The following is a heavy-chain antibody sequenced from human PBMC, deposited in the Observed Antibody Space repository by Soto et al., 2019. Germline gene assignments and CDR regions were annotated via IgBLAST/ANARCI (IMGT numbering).Heavy chain of an antibody. D-gene: IGHD5-12*01. V-gene: IGHV3-43*01. CDR3: AKDLDTGRYEDMDV. CDR1: GFTFDDFT. Sequence: EVQLVESGGAVVQPGGSLRLSCAASGFTFDDFTLHWVRQAPGKGLEWVSLISWDSRRTYYADSVEGRFTISRDNTKNALYLQMNSVRTEDTDFYYCAKDLDTGRYEDMDVWGQGTTVTVSS. J-gene: IGHJ6*02. CDR2: ISWDSRRT.